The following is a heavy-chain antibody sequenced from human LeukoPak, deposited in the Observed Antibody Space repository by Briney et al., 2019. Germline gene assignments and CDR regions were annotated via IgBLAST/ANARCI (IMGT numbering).Heavy chain of an antibody. Sequence: GGSLRLSCAASGFTFSSYWMSWVREAQGKGVEGVANIKKDGSEKYYVDSVKGRFTISRDNAKTSLYLQMNSLRAEDTAVYYCARDMGWLPRPWGQGTLVTVSS. CDR3: ARDMGWLPRP. D-gene: IGHD5-12*01. J-gene: IGHJ5*02. CDR1: GFTFSSYW. V-gene: IGHV3-7*01. CDR2: IKKDGSEK.